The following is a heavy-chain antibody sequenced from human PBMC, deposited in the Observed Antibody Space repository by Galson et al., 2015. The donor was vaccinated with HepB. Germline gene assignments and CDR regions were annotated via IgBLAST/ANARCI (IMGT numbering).Heavy chain of an antibody. Sequence: LRLSCAASGFTFSPYGMTWVRQAPGKGLEWVSTIGSGDHKFYPDSLKGRFTISRDNDKNSVYLQMTGLSAEDTAVYYCARDSASWSRDYWGQGTLVTVSS. V-gene: IGHV3-69-1*02. CDR1: GFTFSPYG. CDR3: ARDSASWSRDY. D-gene: IGHD6-19*01. CDR2: IGSGDHK. J-gene: IGHJ4*02.